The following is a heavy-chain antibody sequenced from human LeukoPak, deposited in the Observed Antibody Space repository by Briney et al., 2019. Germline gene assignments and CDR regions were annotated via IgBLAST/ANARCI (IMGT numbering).Heavy chain of an antibody. V-gene: IGHV3-66*01. Sequence: AGGSLRLSCAASEFSVGSNYMTWVRQAPGKGLEWVSLIYSGGSTYYADSVKGRFTISRDYSKNTLYLQMNSPRTEDTAIYYCARSQLRFDNWGQGTLVTVSS. J-gene: IGHJ4*02. D-gene: IGHD1-1*01. CDR2: IYSGGST. CDR3: ARSQLRFDN. CDR1: EFSVGSNY.